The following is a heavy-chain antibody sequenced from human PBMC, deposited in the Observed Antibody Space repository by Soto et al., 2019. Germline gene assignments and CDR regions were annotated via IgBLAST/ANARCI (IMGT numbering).Heavy chain of an antibody. Sequence: ASVKVSCKASGGTFSSYTISWVRQAPGQGLEWMGRIIPILGIANYAQKFQGRVTITADKSTNTAYMELSSLRSEDTAVYYCAIGSPRSWFDPWGQGTLVTVSS. CDR3: AIGSPRSWFDP. CDR1: GGTFSSYT. CDR2: IIPILGIA. V-gene: IGHV1-69*02. D-gene: IGHD2-15*01. J-gene: IGHJ5*02.